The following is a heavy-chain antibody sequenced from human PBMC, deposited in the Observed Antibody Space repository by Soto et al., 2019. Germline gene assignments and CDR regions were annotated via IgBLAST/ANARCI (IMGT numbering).Heavy chain of an antibody. CDR1: GGSFSGYY. Sequence: QVQLQQWGAGLLKPSETLSLTCAVYGGSFSGYYWSWIRQPPGKGLEWIGEINHSGSTNYNPSLKSRVTISVDTSKNQFSLKQSSVTAADTAVYYCARRTTVTTASKGRGLDYWGQGTLVTVSS. CDR2: INHSGST. D-gene: IGHD4-17*01. V-gene: IGHV4-34*01. CDR3: ARRTTVTTASKGRGLDY. J-gene: IGHJ4*02.